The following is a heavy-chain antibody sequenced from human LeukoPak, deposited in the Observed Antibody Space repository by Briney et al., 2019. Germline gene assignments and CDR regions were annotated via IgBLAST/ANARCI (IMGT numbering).Heavy chain of an antibody. V-gene: IGHV4-59*12. CDR2: IYYSGST. CDR1: GGSISSYY. D-gene: IGHD5-12*01. J-gene: IGHJ6*03. Sequence: SETLSLTCTVSGGSISSYYWSWIRQPPGKGLEWIGYIYYSGSTNCNPSLKSRVTISVDTSKNQFSLKLSSVTAADTAVYYCARDGPSIVAIHYYYYMDVWGKGTTVTVSS. CDR3: ARDGPSIVAIHYYYYMDV.